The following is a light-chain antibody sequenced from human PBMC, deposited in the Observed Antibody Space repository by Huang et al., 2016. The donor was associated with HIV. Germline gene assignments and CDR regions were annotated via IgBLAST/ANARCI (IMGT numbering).Light chain of an antibody. CDR2: DAS. V-gene: IGKV1-39*01. J-gene: IGKJ2*01. CDR1: QIISTY. Sequence: DIQMTQSPSSLSASVGDRVTISCRASQIISTYLIWYQQKPGKAPNLLIYDASSVQRGVPSRFGGSGSGTDFTLTISSLQPEDFATYYCQQSHSTPYTFGQGTKLEIK. CDR3: QQSHSTPYT.